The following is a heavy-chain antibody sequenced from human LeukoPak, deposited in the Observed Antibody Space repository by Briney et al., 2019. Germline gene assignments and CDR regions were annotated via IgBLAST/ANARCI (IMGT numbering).Heavy chain of an antibody. V-gene: IGHV3-11*01. Sequence: GGSLRLSCAASGFTFSDYYMSWIRQAPGKGLEWVSYISSSGSTIYYADSVKGRFTISRDNAKNSLYLQMNSLRAEDTAVYYCAGGFGNYGDYAQKFYGMDVWGQGTTVTVSS. CDR1: GFTFSDYY. D-gene: IGHD4-17*01. CDR2: ISSSGSTI. J-gene: IGHJ6*02. CDR3: AGGFGNYGDYAQKFYGMDV.